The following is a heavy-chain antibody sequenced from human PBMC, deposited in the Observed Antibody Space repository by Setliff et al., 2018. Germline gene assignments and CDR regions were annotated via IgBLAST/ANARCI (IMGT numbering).Heavy chain of an antibody. CDR1: GFTFVNYW. CDR3: VRGYCSSSSCYGTMGY. D-gene: IGHD2-2*01. CDR2: INSDGSTT. J-gene: IGHJ4*02. V-gene: IGHV3-74*01. Sequence: GGSLRLSCAASGFTFVNYWMHWVRQAPGKGLVWVSRINSDGSTTNYADSVKGRFTISRDNAKNTLYLQMNSRRAEDTAVYYCVRGYCSSSSCYGTMGYWGQGTLVTVSS.